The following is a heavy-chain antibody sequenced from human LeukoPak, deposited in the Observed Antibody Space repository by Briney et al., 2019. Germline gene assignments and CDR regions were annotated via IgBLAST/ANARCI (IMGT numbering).Heavy chain of an antibody. CDR1: GGTFSSYA. J-gene: IGHJ4*02. Sequence: SVKVSCKASGGTFSSYAISWVRQAPGQGLEWMGRIIPIFGTANYAQKFQGRVTITADESTSTAYMELSSLRSEDTAVYYCARVHAKWELLSYFDYWGQGTLVTVSS. D-gene: IGHD1-26*01. CDR2: IIPIFGTA. CDR3: ARVHAKWELLSYFDY. V-gene: IGHV1-69*13.